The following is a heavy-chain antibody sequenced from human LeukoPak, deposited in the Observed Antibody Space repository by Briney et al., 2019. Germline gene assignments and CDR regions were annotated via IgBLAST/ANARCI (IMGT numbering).Heavy chain of an antibody. Sequence: SETLSLTCAVYGGSFSGYYWSWIRQPPGKGLEWIGEINHSGSTNYNPSLKSRVTISVDTSKNQFSLKLSSVTAADTAVYYCARHVRLTVARDAFDIWGQGTMVTVSS. CDR2: INHSGST. D-gene: IGHD4-23*01. CDR3: ARHVRLTVARDAFDI. V-gene: IGHV4-34*01. CDR1: GGSFSGYY. J-gene: IGHJ3*02.